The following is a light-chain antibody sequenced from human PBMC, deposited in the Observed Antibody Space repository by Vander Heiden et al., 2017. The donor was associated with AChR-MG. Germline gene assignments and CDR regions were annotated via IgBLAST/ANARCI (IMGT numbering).Light chain of an antibody. CDR1: PSISSW. Sequence: DSQMTQSPSTMSASVGDRVTITCLACPSISSWLAWYQQKPGKSPKLLIYEASSLDGGVPSEFSGGGSGAEFTLTISSLQPDVFATYYYQQYNGYSRTFGQGTKVEI. J-gene: IGKJ1*01. V-gene: IGKV1-5*03. CDR3: QQYNGYSRT. CDR2: EAS.